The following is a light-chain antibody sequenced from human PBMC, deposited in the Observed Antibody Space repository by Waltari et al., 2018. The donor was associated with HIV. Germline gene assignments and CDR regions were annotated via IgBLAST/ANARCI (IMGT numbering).Light chain of an antibody. CDR3: RTWDSSLSAGV. J-gene: IGLJ3*02. Sequence: QSVLTQPPSVSVAPGQKVTISCSGSSSNIGNNYVSWYQQLPGTAPKLLIYDNNKRPSGIPDRFSGSKSGTSATLGITGLQTGDEADYYCRTWDSSLSAGVFGGGTKLTVL. CDR2: DNN. CDR1: SSNIGNNY. V-gene: IGLV1-51*01.